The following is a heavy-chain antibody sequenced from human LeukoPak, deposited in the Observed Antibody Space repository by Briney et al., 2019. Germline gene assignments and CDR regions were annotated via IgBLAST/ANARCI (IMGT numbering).Heavy chain of an antibody. CDR1: GFTFSDYY. CDR3: AREPPFRRNSPRYYYAMDV. Sequence: GGSLRLSCAASGFTFSDYYMSWIRQAPGKGLEWVSYISSSGSTIYYADSVKGRFTISRDNAKNSLYLQMNSLRAEDTAVYYCAREPPFRRNSPRYYYAMDVWGQGTTVTVSS. V-gene: IGHV3-11*01. J-gene: IGHJ6*02. D-gene: IGHD4-23*01. CDR2: ISSSGSTI.